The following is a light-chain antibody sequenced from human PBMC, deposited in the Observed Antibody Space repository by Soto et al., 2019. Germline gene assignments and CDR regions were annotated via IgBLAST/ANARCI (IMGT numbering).Light chain of an antibody. Sequence: DVVMTQSPLSLPVTLGQPASISCSSSQSLVYRDGNTHLCCFHQRPGQSPRLLIYKVSSRESGVPDSFSGSGSGTYFTLQISRMEEEDVGGYYCIQGTHWPPVTFGEGTKVEI. V-gene: IGKV2-30*01. CDR2: KVS. CDR1: QSLVYRDGNTH. CDR3: IQGTHWPPVT. J-gene: IGKJ1*01.